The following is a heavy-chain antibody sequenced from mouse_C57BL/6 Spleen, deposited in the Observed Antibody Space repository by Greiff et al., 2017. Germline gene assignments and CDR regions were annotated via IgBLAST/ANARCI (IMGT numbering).Heavy chain of an antibody. D-gene: IGHD3-3*01. V-gene: IGHV1-55*01. CDR2: IYPGSGST. CDR1: GYTFTSYW. J-gene: IGHJ3*01. CDR3: ARGGTGAWFAY. Sequence: QVQLQQPGAELVKPGASVKMSCKASGYTFTSYWITWVKQRPGQGLEWIGDIYPGSGSTNYNEKFKSKATLTVDPSSSTAYMQLSSLTSEDSAVYYCARGGTGAWFAYWGQGTLVTVAA.